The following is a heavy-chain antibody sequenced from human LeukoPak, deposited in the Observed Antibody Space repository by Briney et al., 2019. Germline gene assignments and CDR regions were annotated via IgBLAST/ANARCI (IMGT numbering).Heavy chain of an antibody. CDR2: IIPIFGTA. CDR3: AILWFGEPDLSWVDSYYYYGMDV. V-gene: IGHV1-69*13. CDR1: GGTFSSYA. Sequence: ASVKVSCKASGGTFSSYAISWVRQAPGQGLEWMGGIIPIFGTANYAQKFQGRVTITADESTSTAYMELSSLRSEDTAVYYCAILWFGEPDLSWVDSYYYYGMDVWGQGTTVTVSS. D-gene: IGHD3-10*01. J-gene: IGHJ6*02.